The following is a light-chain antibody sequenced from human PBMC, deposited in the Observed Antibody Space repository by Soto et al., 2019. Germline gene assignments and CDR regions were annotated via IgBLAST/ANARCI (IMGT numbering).Light chain of an antibody. CDR2: GAS. Sequence: EIVLTQSPGTLSLSPGERATLSCRASQSVSSSYLAWYQKKPGQAPGLLIYGASNRANGIPDRFSGSGSGTDFTLTISRLEPEDFAVYYCQQYGTSPYTFVQGTKVDIK. J-gene: IGKJ2*01. CDR3: QQYGTSPYT. V-gene: IGKV3-20*01. CDR1: QSVSSSY.